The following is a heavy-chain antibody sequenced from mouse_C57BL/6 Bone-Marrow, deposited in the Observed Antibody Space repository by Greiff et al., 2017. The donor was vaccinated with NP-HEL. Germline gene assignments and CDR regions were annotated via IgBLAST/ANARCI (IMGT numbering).Heavy chain of an antibody. CDR3: AREGITKSYYAMDY. CDR2: IWSGGST. V-gene: IGHV2-2*01. Sequence: VKLMESGPGLVQPSQSLSITCTVSGFSLTSYGVHWVRQSPGKGLEWLGVIWSGGSTDYNAAFISRLSISKDNSKSQVFFKMNSLQADDTAIYYCAREGITKSYYAMDYWGQGTSVTVSS. J-gene: IGHJ4*01. D-gene: IGHD2-4*01. CDR1: GFSLTSYG.